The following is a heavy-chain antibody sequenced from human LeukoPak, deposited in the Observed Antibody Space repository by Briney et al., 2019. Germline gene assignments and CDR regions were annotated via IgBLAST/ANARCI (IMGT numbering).Heavy chain of an antibody. CDR2: ISGSGGST. D-gene: IGHD1-26*01. Sequence: GGSLRLSCAASGFTFSSYGMSWVRQAPGKGLEWVSAISGSGGSTYYADSVKGRFTISRDNSKNTLYLQMNSLRAEDTAVYYCAKDDRGELGHFDYWGQGTLVTVSS. CDR1: GFTFSSYG. J-gene: IGHJ4*02. V-gene: IGHV3-23*01. CDR3: AKDDRGELGHFDY.